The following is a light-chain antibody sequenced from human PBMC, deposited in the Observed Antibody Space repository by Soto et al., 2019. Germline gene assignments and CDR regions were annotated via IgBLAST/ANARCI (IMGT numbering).Light chain of an antibody. Sequence: EIVLTQSPATLSLSPGERATLSCRASQSVSSYLAWYQQKPGQAPRLLIYDASNRATRIPARFSGSGSGTDFTLTINSLEPEDFAVYYCQQRSNWPLTFGGGTKVEIK. V-gene: IGKV3-11*01. CDR1: QSVSSY. CDR3: QQRSNWPLT. J-gene: IGKJ4*01. CDR2: DAS.